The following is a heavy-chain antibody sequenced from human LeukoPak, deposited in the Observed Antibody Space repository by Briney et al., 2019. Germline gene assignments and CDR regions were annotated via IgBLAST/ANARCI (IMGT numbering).Heavy chain of an antibody. V-gene: IGHV4-4*02. CDR1: GGSVINTNW. CDR2: VHLDGRT. CDR3: AREIVGGFNPGAY. D-gene: IGHD1-14*01. J-gene: IGHJ4*02. Sequence: PSGTLSLTCGVSGGSVINTNWWTWVRQPPGKGLEWIGEVHLDGRTNYNPSLESRLTMSVDVSENQVSLKLTSVTAADTAVYYCAREIVGGFNPGAYWGQGTLVTVSS.